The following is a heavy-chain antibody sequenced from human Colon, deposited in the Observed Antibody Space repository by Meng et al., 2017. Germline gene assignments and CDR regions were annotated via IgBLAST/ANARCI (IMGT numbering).Heavy chain of an antibody. CDR1: GGSISSGDW. J-gene: IGHJ5*02. D-gene: IGHD1-7*01. CDR2: IDHTGNT. Sequence: GELQGSGPGVVTPSGTLSLTCAISGGSISSGDWWSWVRQPPGKGLEWIAEIDHTGNTNYNPSLKSRVTISVDKSKNQFSLKLSFMTAADTAVYYCARVGPGELPNFFDPWGQGTLVTVSS. CDR3: ARVGPGELPNFFDP. V-gene: IGHV4-4*02.